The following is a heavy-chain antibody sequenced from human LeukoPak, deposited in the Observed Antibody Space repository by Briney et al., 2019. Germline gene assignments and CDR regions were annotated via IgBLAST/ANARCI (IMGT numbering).Heavy chain of an antibody. Sequence: PGGSLRLSCAASGFTFSTYAMSWVRQAPGKGLEWVSTSGSSGGTYYADSVKGRFTISRDKSKNTLYLHMNSLRADDTAVYYCAKRSSSSSNNIYYFDYWGQGTLVTVSS. CDR3: AKRSSSSSNNIYYFDY. CDR1: GFTFSTYA. CDR2: SGSSGGT. J-gene: IGHJ4*02. V-gene: IGHV3-23*01. D-gene: IGHD6-6*01.